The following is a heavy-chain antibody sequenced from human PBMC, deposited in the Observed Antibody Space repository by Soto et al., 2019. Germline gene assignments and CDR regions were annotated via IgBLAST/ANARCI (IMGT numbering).Heavy chain of an antibody. CDR3: AREDYPSGSGHYVANPNWFDP. J-gene: IGHJ5*02. V-gene: IGHV1-2*02. D-gene: IGHD3-22*01. Sequence: QVQLVQSGAEVKKPGASVKVSCRTSGYTFSRYFLHWVRQAPGQGLDWVGWINPSSGATKYAQKFQGRVTMTWDTSISTAYMEVNRVTSDDTAVYYCAREDYPSGSGHYVANPNWFDPWGQGTLVTVSS. CDR2: INPSSGAT. CDR1: GYTFSRYF.